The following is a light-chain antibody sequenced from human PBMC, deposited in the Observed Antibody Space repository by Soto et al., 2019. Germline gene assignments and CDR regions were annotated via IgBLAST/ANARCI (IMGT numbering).Light chain of an antibody. CDR2: GAS. J-gene: IGKJ1*01. V-gene: IGKV3-20*01. CDR3: QQDGGSPGT. CDR1: QTVTHRN. Sequence: ENVLTQSPGTLSLSPGERATLSCRASQTVTHRNLAWYQQKPRQAPRLLISGASIRDTGIPDRSSGRGTGADFTVSISGMEYEDFAVYYCQQDGGSPGTCGQGTKV.